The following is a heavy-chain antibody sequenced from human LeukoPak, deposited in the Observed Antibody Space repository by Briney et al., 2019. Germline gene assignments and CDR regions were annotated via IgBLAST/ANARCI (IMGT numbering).Heavy chain of an antibody. CDR2: IYYSGST. CDR1: GGSISSYY. V-gene: IGHV4-59*06. CDR3: ARDVAECSGGSCYYYYGMDV. Sequence: SETLSLTCTVSGGSISSYYWSWIRQHPGKGLEWIGYIYYSGSTYYNPSLKSRVTISVDTSKNQFSLKLSSVTAADTAVYYCARDVAECSGGSCYYYYGMDVWGQGTTVTVSS. J-gene: IGHJ6*02. D-gene: IGHD2-15*01.